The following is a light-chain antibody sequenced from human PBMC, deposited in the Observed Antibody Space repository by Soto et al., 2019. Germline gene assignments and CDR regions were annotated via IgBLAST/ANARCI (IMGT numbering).Light chain of an antibody. J-gene: IGKJ5*01. CDR1: QNISSY. Sequence: IQMTHSPSSLSSSVGDRVSITCRASQNISSYLSWYQQKPGKAPKXLIYVASSLQSGVPSRFSGSGSGTDFTLTISSLQPEDFATYYCQQSYSTPAFGQGTRLEIK. CDR3: QQSYSTPA. V-gene: IGKV1-39*01. CDR2: VAS.